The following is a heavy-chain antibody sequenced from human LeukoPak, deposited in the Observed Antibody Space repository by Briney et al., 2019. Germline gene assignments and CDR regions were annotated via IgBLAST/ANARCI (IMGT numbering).Heavy chain of an antibody. V-gene: IGHV1-18*04. D-gene: IGHD3-10*01. CDR3: ARVFMVRGVTHNWFDP. CDR2: ISAYNGNT. CDR1: GYTFTAYY. J-gene: IGHJ5*02. Sequence: ASVKVSCKASGYTFTAYYMHWVRQAPGQGLEWMGWISAYNGNTNYAQKLQGRVTMTTDTSTSTAYMELRSLRSDDTAVYYCARVFMVRGVTHNWFDPWGQGTLVTVSS.